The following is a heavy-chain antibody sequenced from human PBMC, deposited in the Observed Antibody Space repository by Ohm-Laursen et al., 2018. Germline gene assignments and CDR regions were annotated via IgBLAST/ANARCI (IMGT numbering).Heavy chain of an antibody. V-gene: IGHV3-21*01. CDR2: ISSSSSYI. Sequence: GSLRLSCAASGFTFSSYSMNWVRQAPGKGLKWVSSISSSSSYIYYADSVKGRFTISRDNAKNSLYLQMNSLRAEDTAVYYCARTSGYNWNWSGMDVWGQGTTVTVSS. CDR3: ARTSGYNWNWSGMDV. CDR1: GFTFSSYS. D-gene: IGHD1-7*01. J-gene: IGHJ6*02.